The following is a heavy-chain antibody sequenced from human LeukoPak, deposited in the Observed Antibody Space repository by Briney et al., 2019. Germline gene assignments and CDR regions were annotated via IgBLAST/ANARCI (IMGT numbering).Heavy chain of an antibody. CDR2: INPNSGGT. D-gene: IGHD3-22*01. V-gene: IGHV1-2*02. Sequence: ASVKVSCKASGYTFTGYYMHWVRQAPGQGLEWMGWINPNSGGTNYAQKFQGRVTMTRDTSISTAYMELSRLRSDDTAVYYCARGRALGYYDSSSYYYHWGQGTLVTVSS. J-gene: IGHJ5*02. CDR3: ARGRALGYYDSSSYYYH. CDR1: GYTFTGYY.